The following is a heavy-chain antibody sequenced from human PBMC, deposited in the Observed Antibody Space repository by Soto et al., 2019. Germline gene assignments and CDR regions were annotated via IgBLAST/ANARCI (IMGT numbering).Heavy chain of an antibody. CDR2: INPSGGST. CDR1: GYTFTSYY. D-gene: IGHD2-2*02. Sequence: ASVKVSCKASGYTFTSYYMHWVRQAPGQGLEWMGIINPSGGSTSYAQKFQGRVTMTRDTSTSTVYMELSSLRSEDTAVYYCARGAGGGYCSSTSCYNFDYWGQGTLVTVSS. V-gene: IGHV1-46*03. J-gene: IGHJ4*02. CDR3: ARGAGGGYCSSTSCYNFDY.